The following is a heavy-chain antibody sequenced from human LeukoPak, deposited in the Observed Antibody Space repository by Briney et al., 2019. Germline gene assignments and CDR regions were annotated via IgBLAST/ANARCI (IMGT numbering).Heavy chain of an antibody. CDR2: ISRGSYI. Sequence: GSLRLSCAASGFIFSNYRMNWGRRAPGEGLEWVSSISRGSYIYYADSVKCRFTISRDNAMNSLYLQMNSLRAEDSAVYYCARDGGGSGRNYYYGLDVWGQGTTVTLSS. V-gene: IGHV3-21*01. J-gene: IGHJ6*02. CDR1: GFIFSNYR. D-gene: IGHD3-10*01. CDR3: ARDGGGSGRNYYYGLDV.